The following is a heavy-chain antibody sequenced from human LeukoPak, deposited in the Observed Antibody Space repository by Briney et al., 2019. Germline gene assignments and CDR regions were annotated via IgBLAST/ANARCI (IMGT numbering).Heavy chain of an antibody. CDR1: GGSISSYY. CDR3: ARDKSYIWFDP. D-gene: IGHD1-26*01. CDR2: FYYSGST. J-gene: IGHJ5*02. V-gene: IGHV4-59*01. Sequence: KASETLSLTCTVSGGSISSYYWSWIRQPPGKGLEWIGYFYYSGSTNYNPSLKSRVTISVDTSKNQFSLKLSPVTAADTAVYYCARDKSYIWFDPWGQGTLVTVSS.